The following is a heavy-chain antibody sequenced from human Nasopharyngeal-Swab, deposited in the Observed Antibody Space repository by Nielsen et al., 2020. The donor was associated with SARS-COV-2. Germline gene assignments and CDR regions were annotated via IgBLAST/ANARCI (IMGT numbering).Heavy chain of an antibody. Sequence: WIRQPPGKGLEWIGSIYYSGSPDYNPSLKSRVTISADTSKNHFTLKLSPVTAADTAVYDCASGRLRFLEWPAEGEFYYYYGMDVWGQGTTVTISS. CDR2: IYYSGSP. V-gene: IGHV4-39*01. CDR3: ASGRLRFLEWPAEGEFYYYYGMDV. J-gene: IGHJ6*02. D-gene: IGHD3-3*01.